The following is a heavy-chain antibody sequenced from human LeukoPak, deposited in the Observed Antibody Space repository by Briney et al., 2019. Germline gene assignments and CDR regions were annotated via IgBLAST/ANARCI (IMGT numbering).Heavy chain of an antibody. CDR3: ARSSPIDSYGFGY. J-gene: IGHJ4*02. CDR1: GYSFTSYW. V-gene: IGHV5-51*01. CDR2: IYPGDSDT. D-gene: IGHD5-18*01. Sequence: GESLKISCXGSGYSFTSYWIGWVRQMPGKGLEWMGIIYPGDSDTRYSPSFQGQVTISADKSISTAYLQWSSLKASDTAMYYCARSSPIDSYGFGYWGQGTLVTVSS.